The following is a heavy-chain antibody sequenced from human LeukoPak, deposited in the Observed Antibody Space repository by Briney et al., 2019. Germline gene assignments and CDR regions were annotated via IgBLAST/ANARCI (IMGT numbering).Heavy chain of an antibody. CDR2: ISAYNGNT. V-gene: IGHV1-18*01. J-gene: IGHJ5*02. CDR1: GYTFTSYG. Sequence: GASVKVSCKASGYTFTSYGISWVRQAPGQGLEWMGWISAYNGNTNYAQKLQGRVTMTTDTSTSTAYMELRSLRSDDTAVYYCARDRTEYCSSTSCRYTLFDPWGRGTLVTVSS. CDR3: ARDRTEYCSSTSCRYTLFDP. D-gene: IGHD2-2*01.